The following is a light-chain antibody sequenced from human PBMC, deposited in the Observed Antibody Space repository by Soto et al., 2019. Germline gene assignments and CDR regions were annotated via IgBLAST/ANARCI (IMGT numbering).Light chain of an antibody. CDR2: KVS. V-gene: IGKV2-30*02. J-gene: IGKJ2*01. CDR1: QSIVHSDGITY. Sequence: DVVMTQSPLSLPVTLGQPASISCRSSQSIVHSDGITYLHWFQHRPGQAPRRLIYKVSDRNSGVPDRFSGSGSGTDFTLKISRVEAEDVEVYFCMQHTPWPYTCGQGTKREIK. CDR3: MQHTPWPYT.